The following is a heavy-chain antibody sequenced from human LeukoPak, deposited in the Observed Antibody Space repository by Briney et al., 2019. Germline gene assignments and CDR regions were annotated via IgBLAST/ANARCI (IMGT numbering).Heavy chain of an antibody. V-gene: IGHV3-74*03. CDR1: GFAFSTYW. Sequence: GGSLRLSRAASGFAFSTYWMHWVRQAPGKGLVWVSRINSGGDSITYADSVKGRFTISRDNAKNTLYLQMNSLRAEDTAVYYCARVGEVVPAGIDYWGQGTLVTVSS. CDR3: ARVGEVVPAGIDY. CDR2: INSGGDSI. D-gene: IGHD2-2*01. J-gene: IGHJ4*02.